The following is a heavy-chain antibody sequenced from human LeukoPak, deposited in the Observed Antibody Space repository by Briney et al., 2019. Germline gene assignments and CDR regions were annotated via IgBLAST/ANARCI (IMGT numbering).Heavy chain of an antibody. V-gene: IGHV3-23*01. D-gene: IGHD3-10*01. CDR3: AKDRVDGSGSQFDS. J-gene: IGHJ4*02. CDR1: GFTLSNRA. Sequence: GGSLRLSCAASGFTLSNRAMIWVRQAPGKGLEWVSSISGSGAMTYYADFVKGRFTISRDNAMDTLYLQMNSLRADDTAVYYCAKDRVDGSGSQFDSWGQGSLVIVSS. CDR2: ISGSGAMT.